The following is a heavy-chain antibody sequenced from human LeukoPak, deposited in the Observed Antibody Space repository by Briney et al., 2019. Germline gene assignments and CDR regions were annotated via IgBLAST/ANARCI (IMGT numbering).Heavy chain of an antibody. D-gene: IGHD3-3*01. CDR1: GYTFTSYY. J-gene: IGHJ4*02. Sequence: GASVKVSCKASGYTFTSYYMHWVRQAPGQGLEWMGIINPSGGSTSYAQKFQGRVTMTRDTSTSTVYMELSSLRSEDTAVYYCARAHHYDFWSGSFYYFDYWGQGTLVTVSS. V-gene: IGHV1-46*01. CDR2: INPSGGST. CDR3: ARAHHYDFWSGSFYYFDY.